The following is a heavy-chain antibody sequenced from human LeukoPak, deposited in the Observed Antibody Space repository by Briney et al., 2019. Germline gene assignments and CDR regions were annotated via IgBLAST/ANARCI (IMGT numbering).Heavy chain of an antibody. J-gene: IGHJ5*02. CDR2: IIPILGIA. CDR1: GGTFSGYA. V-gene: IGHV1-69*04. D-gene: IGHD2-2*01. CDR3: ARLGELGYCSSTSCFEST. Sequence: SVKVSCKASGGTFSGYAISWVRQAPGQGLEWMGRIIPILGIANYAQKFQGRVTITADKSTSTAYMELSSLRSEDTAVYYCARLGELGYCSSTSCFESTWGQGTLVTVSS.